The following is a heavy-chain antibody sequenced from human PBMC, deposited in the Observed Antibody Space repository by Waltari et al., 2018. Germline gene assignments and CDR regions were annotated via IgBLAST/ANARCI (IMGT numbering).Heavy chain of an antibody. CDR3: AKGLYGDSTFDY. CDR1: GFTFSSYA. V-gene: IGHV3-23*01. D-gene: IGHD4-17*01. Sequence: EVQLLESGGGLVQPGGSLRLSCAASGFTFSSYAMSWVRQAPGKGLEWVSAISGSGGSTYYAYSVKGRFTISRDNSKNTLYLQMNSLRAEDTAVYYCAKGLYGDSTFDYWGQGTLVTVSS. J-gene: IGHJ4*02. CDR2: ISGSGGST.